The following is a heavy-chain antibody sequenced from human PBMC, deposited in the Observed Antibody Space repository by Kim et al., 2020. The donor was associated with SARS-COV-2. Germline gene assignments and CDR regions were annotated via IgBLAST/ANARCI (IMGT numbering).Heavy chain of an antibody. CDR3: ARGPRYFELYGMDV. CDR2: MNPNSGNT. Sequence: ASVKVSCKASGYTFTSYDINWVRQATGQGLEWMGWMNPNSGNTGYAQKFQGRVTMTRNTSISTAYMELSSLRSEDTAVYYCARGPRYFELYGMDVWGQGTTVTVSS. J-gene: IGHJ6*02. CDR1: GYTFTSYD. V-gene: IGHV1-8*01. D-gene: IGHD3-9*01.